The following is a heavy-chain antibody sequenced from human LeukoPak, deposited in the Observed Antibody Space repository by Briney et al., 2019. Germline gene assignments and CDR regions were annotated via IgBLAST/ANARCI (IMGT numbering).Heavy chain of an antibody. CDR1: GFTFDDYA. D-gene: IGHD3-10*01. J-gene: IGHJ4*02. Sequence: GRSLRLSCAASGFTFDDYAMHWVRQAPGKGLEWVSGISWNSGGIGYADSVKGRFTISRDNAKNSLYLQMNSLRAEDMALYYCARESTGFDYWGQGTLVTVSS. CDR3: ARESTGFDY. CDR2: ISWNSGGI. V-gene: IGHV3-9*03.